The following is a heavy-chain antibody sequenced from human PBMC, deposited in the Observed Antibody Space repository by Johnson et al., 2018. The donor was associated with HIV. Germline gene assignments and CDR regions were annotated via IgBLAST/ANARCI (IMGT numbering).Heavy chain of an antibody. Sequence: QVQLVESGGGVVQPGGSLRLSCAASGFTFSTYGMHWVRQAPGKGLEWVSGISGSGGSTYYADSEKGRFTISRDNSKNTLYLQMNSLRAEDTAVYYCVKVRGSPGIPAAFDIWGQGTMVTVSS. CDR2: ISGSGGST. CDR3: VKVRGSPGIPAAFDI. J-gene: IGHJ3*02. D-gene: IGHD1-26*01. V-gene: IGHV3-NL1*01. CDR1: GFTFSTYG.